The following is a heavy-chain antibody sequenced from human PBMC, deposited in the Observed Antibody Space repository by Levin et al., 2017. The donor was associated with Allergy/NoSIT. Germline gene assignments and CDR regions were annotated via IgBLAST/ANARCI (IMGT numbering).Heavy chain of an antibody. CDR2: ISYDGSKK. D-gene: IGHD4-23*01. Sequence: GGSLRLSCAASGFTFSSYAMHWVRQAPGKGLEWVAVISYDGSKKYYADSVKGRFTISRDNSKNTLYLQMNSLRAEDTAVYYCAKGDYGGNSFDYWGQGTLVTVSS. V-gene: IGHV3-30*18. CDR1: GFTFSSYA. CDR3: AKGDYGGNSFDY. J-gene: IGHJ4*02.